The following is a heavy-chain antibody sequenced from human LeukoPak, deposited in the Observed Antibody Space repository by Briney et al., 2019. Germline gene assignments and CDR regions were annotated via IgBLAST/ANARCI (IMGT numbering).Heavy chain of an antibody. D-gene: IGHD6-19*01. CDR2: FDPEDGET. V-gene: IGHV1-24*01. J-gene: IGHJ4*02. CDR3: AILYSSGWTPRGLFNYFDY. Sequence: ASVKVSCKVSGYTLTELSMHWVRQAPGKGLEWMGGFDPEDGETIYAQKFQGRVTMTEDTSTDTAYMELSSLGSEDTAVYYCAILYSSGWTPRGLFNYFDYWGQGTLVTVSS. CDR1: GYTLTELS.